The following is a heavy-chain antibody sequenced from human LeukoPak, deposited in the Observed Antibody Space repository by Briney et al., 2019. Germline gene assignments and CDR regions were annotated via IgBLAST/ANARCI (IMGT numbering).Heavy chain of an antibody. V-gene: IGHV3-21*01. Sequence: GGSLRLSCAASGFTFSSYSMNWVRQAPGKGLKWVSSISSSSSYIYYADSVKGRFTISRDNAKNSLYLQMNSLRAEDTAVYYCAREVVVVPAAIRRGYYYMDVWGKGTTVTVSS. D-gene: IGHD2-2*02. CDR3: AREVVVVPAAIRRGYYYMDV. J-gene: IGHJ6*03. CDR2: ISSSSSYI. CDR1: GFTFSSYS.